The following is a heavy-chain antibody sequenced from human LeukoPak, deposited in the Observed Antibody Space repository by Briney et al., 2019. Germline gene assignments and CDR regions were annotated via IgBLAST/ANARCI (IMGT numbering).Heavy chain of an antibody. V-gene: IGHV4-59*01. J-gene: IGHJ4*02. Sequence: SETLSLTCTVSGVSISSYYWSWIRQPPGKGLEWVGYIYYSGSTKYNPSPKSRVTISVDTSKNQFSLKLSSVTAADTAVYYCARVDRYYFDYWGQGTLVTVSS. D-gene: IGHD3-16*02. CDR3: ARVDRYYFDY. CDR2: IYYSGST. CDR1: GVSISSYY.